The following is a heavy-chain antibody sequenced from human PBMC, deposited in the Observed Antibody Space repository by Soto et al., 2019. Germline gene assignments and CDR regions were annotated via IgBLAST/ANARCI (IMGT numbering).Heavy chain of an antibody. D-gene: IGHD2-2*01. CDR2: IWYDGSNK. J-gene: IGHJ6*02. CDR1: GFTFNNYG. CDR3: AREDIVVVPAATRTYYYYGMDV. Sequence: GGSLRLSCAASGFTFNNYGMHWVRQAPGKGLEWVALIWYDGSNKYYADSVKGRFTISRDNSKNTLYLQMNSLRAEDTAVYYCAREDIVVVPAATRTYYYYGMDVWGQGTTVTVSS. V-gene: IGHV3-33*01.